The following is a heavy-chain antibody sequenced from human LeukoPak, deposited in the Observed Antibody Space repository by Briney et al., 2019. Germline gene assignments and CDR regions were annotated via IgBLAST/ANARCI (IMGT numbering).Heavy chain of an antibody. CDR2: IYNGGST. CDR3: ARNWFDW. CDR1: GVTISSDY. Sequence: PAGSLTLTCTASGVTISSDYMSWVRQAPGKGLEWVWVIYNGGSTYYADSVKGRFTISRDKSKNTVYLEMNSLCFADTAMYYCARNWFDWWGQGTLVIVSA. J-gene: IGHJ5*01. V-gene: IGHV3-53*05.